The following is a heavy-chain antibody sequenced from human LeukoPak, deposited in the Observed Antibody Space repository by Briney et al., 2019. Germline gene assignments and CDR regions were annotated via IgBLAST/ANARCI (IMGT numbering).Heavy chain of an antibody. CDR3: AIDIVVVPAATDDY. CDR2: ISSSGSTI. CDR1: GFTLSSYE. J-gene: IGHJ4*02. D-gene: IGHD2-2*01. V-gene: IGHV3-48*03. Sequence: PGGSLRLSCAASGFTLSSYERNWVRQAPGKGLDWVSYISSSGSTIYYADSVKGRFTISRDNAKNSLYLQMNSLRAEDTAVYYCAIDIVVVPAATDDYWGQGTLVTVSS.